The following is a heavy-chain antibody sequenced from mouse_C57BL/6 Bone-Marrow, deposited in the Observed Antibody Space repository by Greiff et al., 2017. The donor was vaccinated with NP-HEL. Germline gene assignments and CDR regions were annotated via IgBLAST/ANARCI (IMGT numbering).Heavy chain of an antibody. CDR3: ARHSGGPACFAY. Sequence: EVQWVESGGDLVKPGGSLKLSCAASGFTFSSYGMSWVRQTPDKRLEWVATISSGGSYTYYPDSVKGRFTISRDNAKNTLYLQMSSLKSEDTAMYYCARHSGGPACFAYWGQGTLVTVSA. V-gene: IGHV5-6*01. J-gene: IGHJ3*01. CDR2: ISSGGSYT. CDR1: GFTFSSYG. D-gene: IGHD3-3*01.